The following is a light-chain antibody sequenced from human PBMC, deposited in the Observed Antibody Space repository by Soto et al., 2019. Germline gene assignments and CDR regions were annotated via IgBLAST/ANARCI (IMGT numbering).Light chain of an antibody. V-gene: IGKV3-15*01. CDR3: QKYNSAPLT. CDR2: DAS. CDR1: QGISTL. J-gene: IGKJ4*01. Sequence: EIVLTQSPATLSVSPGERATLFCRASQGISTLLAWYQQKPGRAPRLLIYDASTRATGIPARFSGSGSGTEFTLTISSLQPEDVATYYCQKYNSAPLTFGGGTKVDIK.